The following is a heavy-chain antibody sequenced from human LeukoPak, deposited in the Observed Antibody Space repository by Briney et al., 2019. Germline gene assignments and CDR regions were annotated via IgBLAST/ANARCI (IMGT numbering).Heavy chain of an antibody. J-gene: IGHJ4*02. V-gene: IGHV4-61*01. CDR1: GGSISSGSYY. CDR2: IYYSGTT. Sequence: PSETLSLTCTVSGGSISSGSYYWSWIRQPPGKGLEWIGYIYYSGTTNYNPSLKSRVTISVDTSKNQFSLKLSSVTAADTAVYYCAKGRIRYGAYFDYWGQGTLVTVSS. D-gene: IGHD4/OR15-4a*01. CDR3: AKGRIRYGAYFDY.